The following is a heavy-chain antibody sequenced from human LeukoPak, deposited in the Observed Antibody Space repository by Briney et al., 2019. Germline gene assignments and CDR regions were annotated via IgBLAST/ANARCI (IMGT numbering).Heavy chain of an antibody. CDR2: IIPIFGTA. J-gene: IGHJ6*03. D-gene: IGHD2-2*01. V-gene: IGHV1-69*01. CDR1: GGTFSSYA. Sequence: SVKVSCKASGGTFSSYAISWVRQAPGQGLEWMGGIIPIFGTANYAQKFQGRVTITADESTSTAYMERSSLRSEDTAVYYCARDLRSRVGSSTSGPYYYYMDVWGKGTTVTVSS. CDR3: ARDLRSRVGSSTSGPYYYYMDV.